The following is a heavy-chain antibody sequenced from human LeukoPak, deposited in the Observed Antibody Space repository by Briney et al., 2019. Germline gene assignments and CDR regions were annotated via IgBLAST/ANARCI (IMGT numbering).Heavy chain of an antibody. CDR1: KFTFSSYA. CDR3: TRVGYIDEGIDY. V-gene: IGHV3-7*04. J-gene: IGHJ4*02. CDR2: IKQDGSKK. D-gene: IGHD5-24*01. Sequence: GGSLRLSCAASKFTFSSYAMTWVRQAPGKGLEWVANIKQDGSKKSYVDSVKGRFTISRDNAKNSLYLQMNSLRAEDTAIYYCTRVGYIDEGIDYWGQGTLVTVSS.